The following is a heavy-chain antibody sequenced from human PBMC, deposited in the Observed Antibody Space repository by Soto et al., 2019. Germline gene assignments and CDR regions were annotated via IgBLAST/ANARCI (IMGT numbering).Heavy chain of an antibody. CDR1: GFTFNNYG. CDR3: TKDGRFDSDGSLYYYYYGMDV. CDR2: ISNDGSNK. Sequence: GGSLRLSCAASGFTFNNYGMNWVRQAPGKGLEWVAIISNDGSNKYYIESVRGRFTISRDNSKNMLFLQMNSLRVEDTAVYFCTKDGRFDSDGSLYYYYYGMDVWGQGTTVTVSS. J-gene: IGHJ6*02. D-gene: IGHD2-15*01. V-gene: IGHV3-30*18.